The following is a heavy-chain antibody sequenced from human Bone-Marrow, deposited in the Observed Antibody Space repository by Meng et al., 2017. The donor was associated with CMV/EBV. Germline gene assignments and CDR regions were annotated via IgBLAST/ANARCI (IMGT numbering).Heavy chain of an antibody. D-gene: IGHD6-6*01. Sequence: GESLKISCAASGFTVSSNEMSWVRQAPGKGLEWVSSISGGSTYYADSRKGRFTISRDNAKNSLYLQMNSLRAEDTAVYYCARESIATRGPRLRGMDVWGQGTTVTVSS. V-gene: IGHV3-38-3*01. CDR3: ARESIATRGPRLRGMDV. CDR1: GFTVSSNE. CDR2: ISGGST. J-gene: IGHJ6*02.